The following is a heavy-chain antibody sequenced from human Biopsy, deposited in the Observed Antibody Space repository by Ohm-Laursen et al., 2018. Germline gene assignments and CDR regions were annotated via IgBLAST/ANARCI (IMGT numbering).Heavy chain of an antibody. CDR3: ASVVLGPTNDAFDL. CDR2: IYPGGST. J-gene: IGHJ3*01. CDR1: GGDINNYY. Sequence: SDTLSLTCNVSGGDINNYYWSWIRQPAGKGLEWIGRIYPGGSTNYNPPPKSRVTMSVDTSKKQLSLRLRSVTAADTAMYYCASVVLGPTNDAFDLWGQGTMVVVSS. V-gene: IGHV4-4*07. D-gene: IGHD3-22*01.